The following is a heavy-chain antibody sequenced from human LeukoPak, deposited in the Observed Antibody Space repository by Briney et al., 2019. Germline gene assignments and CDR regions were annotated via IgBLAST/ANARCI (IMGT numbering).Heavy chain of an antibody. CDR3: ARGYCGGDCYPFDYHYYYGMDV. V-gene: IGHV1-18*01. J-gene: IGHJ6*02. D-gene: IGHD2-21*02. CDR1: GYTFTSYG. CDR2: ISAYNGNT. Sequence: ASVKVSCKASGYTFTSYGISWVRQAPGQGLEWMGWISAYNGNTNYAQKLQGRVTMTTDTSTSTAYMELRSLRSDDTAVYYCARGYCGGDCYPFDYHYYYGMDVWGQGTTVTVSS.